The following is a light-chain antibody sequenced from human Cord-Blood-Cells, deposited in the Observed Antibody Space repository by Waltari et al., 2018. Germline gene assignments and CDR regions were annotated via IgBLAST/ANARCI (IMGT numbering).Light chain of an antibody. J-gene: IGKJ1*01. Sequence: DIQMTQSPSSLSASVGDRVTITCRASQSISSYLNWYQQKPGKAPKLLIYAASSLQSGVPSRFSSSGSGTDFTLNISRLPPEDFATYYCQQSYSTPRTFSQGTKVQIK. CDR1: QSISSY. V-gene: IGKV1-39*01. CDR2: AAS. CDR3: QQSYSTPRT.